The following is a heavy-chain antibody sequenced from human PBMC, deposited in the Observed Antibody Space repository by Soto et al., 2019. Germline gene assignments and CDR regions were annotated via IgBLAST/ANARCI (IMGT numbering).Heavy chain of an antibody. CDR1: GFSISSSSYY. CDR2: IYYSGST. V-gene: IGHV4-39*01. Sequence: WETLSLTCAVSGFSISSSSYYWGWIRQPPGKGLEWIGSIYYSGSTYYNPSLKSRVTISVDTAKNQFSLKLRSVTAANTAVYYCARDTSGWNYYFDYWGQGSLVTVSS. CDR3: ARDTSGWNYYFDY. J-gene: IGHJ4*02. D-gene: IGHD6-19*01.